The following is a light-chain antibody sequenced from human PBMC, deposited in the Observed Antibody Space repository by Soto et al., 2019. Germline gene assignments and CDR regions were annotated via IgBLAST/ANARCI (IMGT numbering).Light chain of an antibody. CDR1: SSDVGGYNY. V-gene: IGLV2-14*01. Sequence: QAVVTQPASVSGSPGQSITISCTGTSSDVGGYNYVSWYQQHPGKAPKLMLYEVSNRPSGISNRFSGSKSGNTASLTISGLQAEDEADYYCSSYTSSSTLCVFGTGTKLTVL. J-gene: IGLJ1*01. CDR3: SSYTSSSTLCV. CDR2: EVS.